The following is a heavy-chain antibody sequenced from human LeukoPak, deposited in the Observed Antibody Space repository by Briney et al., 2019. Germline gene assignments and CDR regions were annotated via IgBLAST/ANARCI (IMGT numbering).Heavy chain of an antibody. Sequence: SETLSLTCTVSGGSISSYYWSWTRQPPGKGLEWIGYIYYSGSTNYNPSLKSRVTISVDTSKNQFSLKLSSVTAADTAVYYCARDRSSGYFDYWGQGTLVTVSS. CDR1: GGSISSYY. CDR3: ARDRSSGYFDY. V-gene: IGHV4-59*01. J-gene: IGHJ4*02. D-gene: IGHD3-22*01. CDR2: IYYSGST.